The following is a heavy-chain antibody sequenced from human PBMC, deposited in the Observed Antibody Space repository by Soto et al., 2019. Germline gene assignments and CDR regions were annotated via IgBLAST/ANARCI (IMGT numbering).Heavy chain of an antibody. CDR1: GFTFSSYA. CDR2: ISYDGSNK. D-gene: IGHD6-13*01. J-gene: IGHJ4*02. V-gene: IGHV3-30-3*01. Sequence: QVQLVESGGGVVQPGRSLRLSCAASGFTFSSYAMHWVRQAPGKGLEWVSVISYDGSNKYYADSVKGRFTISRDNSKNTLYLQMNSLRAEETAVYYCAREARSSSWYVRFDYWGQGTLVTVSS. CDR3: AREARSSSWYVRFDY.